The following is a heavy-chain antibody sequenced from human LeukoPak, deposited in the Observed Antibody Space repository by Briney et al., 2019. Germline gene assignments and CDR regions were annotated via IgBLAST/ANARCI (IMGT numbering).Heavy chain of an antibody. CDR3: ARTSGRWLQSPFDY. CDR2: IYYSGST. CDR1: GGSISSYY. J-gene: IGHJ4*02. D-gene: IGHD5-24*01. Sequence: SETLSLTCTVSGGSISSYYWSWIRQPPGKGLEWIGYIYYSGSTNYNPSLKSRVTISVDTSKNQFSLKPSSVTAADTAVYYCARTSGRWLQSPFDYWGQGTLVTVSS. V-gene: IGHV4-59*01.